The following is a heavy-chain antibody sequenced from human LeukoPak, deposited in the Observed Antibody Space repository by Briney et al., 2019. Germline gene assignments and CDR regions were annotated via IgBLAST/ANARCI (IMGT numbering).Heavy chain of an antibody. CDR3: ARGKGYSYGRYYYGMDV. Sequence: SETLSLTCAVYGGSFSGYYWSWIRQPPGKGLEWIGEINHSGSTNYNPSLKSRVTISVDTSKNQFSLKLSSVTAAVTAVYYCARGKGYSYGRYYYGMDVWGQGTTVTVSS. CDR1: GGSFSGYY. CDR2: INHSGST. V-gene: IGHV4-34*01. D-gene: IGHD5-18*01. J-gene: IGHJ6*02.